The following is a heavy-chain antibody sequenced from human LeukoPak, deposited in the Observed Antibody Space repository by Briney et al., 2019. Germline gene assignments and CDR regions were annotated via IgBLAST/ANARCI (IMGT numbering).Heavy chain of an antibody. Sequence: SVKVSCMASGGTFSSYAISWVRQAPGQGLEWMGGIIPIFGTANYAQKFQGRVTITADESTSTAYMELSSLRSEDTAVYYCARATVVVPAALYNWFDPWGQGTLVTVSS. CDR3: ARATVVVPAALYNWFDP. CDR2: IIPIFGTA. J-gene: IGHJ5*02. CDR1: GGTFSSYA. D-gene: IGHD2-2*01. V-gene: IGHV1-69*01.